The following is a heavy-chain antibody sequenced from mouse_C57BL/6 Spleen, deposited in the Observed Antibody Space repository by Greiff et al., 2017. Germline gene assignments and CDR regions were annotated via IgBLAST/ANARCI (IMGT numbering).Heavy chain of an antibody. J-gene: IGHJ2*01. D-gene: IGHD1-1*01. V-gene: IGHV1-64*01. CDR2: IHPNSGSP. Sequence: QVQLQQSGAELVKPGASVKLSCKASGYPFTSYWMHWVKQRPGQGLEWIGMIHPNSGSPNSNEQFKSKATLTVDKSSRTAYMQLSSLTSEDSAVDYCARRRDTGGVDYWGQGTTLTVAS. CDR1: GYPFTSYW. CDR3: ARRRDTGGVDY.